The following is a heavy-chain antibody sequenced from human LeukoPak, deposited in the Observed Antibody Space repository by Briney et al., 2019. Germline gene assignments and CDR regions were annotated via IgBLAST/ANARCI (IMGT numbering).Heavy chain of an antibody. CDR2: VYHSGTS. D-gene: IGHD3-9*01. J-gene: IGHJ4*02. CDR3: ARGRYFDWLPYYFDY. Sequence: SETLSLTCTVSGGSIKTYYWSWIRQPPGKGLEWIASVYHSGTSNYNPSLRSRVTISVDTSKNQFSLKLSSVTAADTAVYYCARGRYFDWLPYYFDYWGQGTLVTVSS. CDR1: GGSIKTYY. V-gene: IGHV4-59*12.